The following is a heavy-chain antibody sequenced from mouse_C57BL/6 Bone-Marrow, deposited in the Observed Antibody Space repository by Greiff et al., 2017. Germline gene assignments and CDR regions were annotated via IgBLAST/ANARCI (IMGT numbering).Heavy chain of an antibody. CDR2: IHPAGGNT. J-gene: IGHJ2*01. Sequence: QVQLQQPGPELVKPGASVKISCKASGYSFTSYYIHWVKQRPGQGLEWIGWIHPAGGNTKYNVKFKGKATLTADTSSSTAYMQLSSLTSEDSAVYDSAGRRDGYCLDYWGQGTTLTVSS. CDR1: GYSFTSYY. D-gene: IGHD2-3*01. CDR3: AGRRDGYCLDY. V-gene: IGHV1-66*01.